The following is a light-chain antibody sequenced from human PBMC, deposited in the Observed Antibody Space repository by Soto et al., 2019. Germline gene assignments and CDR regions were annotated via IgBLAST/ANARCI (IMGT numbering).Light chain of an antibody. CDR3: QQLNSYPPA. CDR1: QGISSY. V-gene: IGKV1-9*01. Sequence: DIQLTQSPSFLSASVGDRVTITCRASQGISSYLAWYQQKPGKAPKLLIYAASTLQSGVPSRFSGSVSGTEFTLTLSSLQPEDFATYYCQQLNSYPPAFGGGTKVEIK. CDR2: AAS. J-gene: IGKJ4*01.